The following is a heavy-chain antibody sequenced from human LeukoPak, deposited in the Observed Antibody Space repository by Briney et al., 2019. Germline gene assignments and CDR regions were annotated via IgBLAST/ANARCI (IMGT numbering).Heavy chain of an antibody. Sequence: GGSLRLSCAASGFTFSSYSMNWVRQAPGKGLEWVSYVNSTSSSIYYADSVKGRFTISRDNAKNSLYLQMNSLRAEDTAVYYCARETRIAAAGMGAFDIWGQGTMVTVSS. CDR2: VNSTSSSI. V-gene: IGHV3-48*04. CDR1: GFTFSSYS. CDR3: ARETRIAAAGMGAFDI. D-gene: IGHD6-13*01. J-gene: IGHJ3*02.